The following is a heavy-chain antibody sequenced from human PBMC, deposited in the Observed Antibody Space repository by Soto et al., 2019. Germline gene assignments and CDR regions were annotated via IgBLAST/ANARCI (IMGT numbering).Heavy chain of an antibody. J-gene: IGHJ3*02. D-gene: IGHD5-18*01. CDR1: SGSITSSGFY. Sequence: QLQLQESGPGLVKPSETLSLTCTVSSGSITSSGFYWGWIRQPPGKGLEWIASIYYRGSSYYNPSLKSRITISVDTSRSQFSLRLSSVTAADTALFYCARHGHSYGYDAFDIWGQGTMVTVSS. V-gene: IGHV4-39*01. CDR3: ARHGHSYGYDAFDI. CDR2: IYYRGSS.